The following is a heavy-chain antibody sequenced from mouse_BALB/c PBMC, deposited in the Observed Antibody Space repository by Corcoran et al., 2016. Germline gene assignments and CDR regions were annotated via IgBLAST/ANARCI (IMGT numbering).Heavy chain of an antibody. CDR3: ARPLYYGYGDFDY. D-gene: IGHD2-2*01. CDR1: GYTFTSYV. Sequence: EVQLQQSGPELVKPGASVKMSCKASGYTFTSYVMHWVKQKPGQGLEWIGYINPYNDGTKYNEKFKGKATLTSDKSSSTAYMELSSLTSEDSAVYYCARPLYYGYGDFDYWGQGTTLTVSS. CDR2: INPYNDGT. J-gene: IGHJ2*01. V-gene: IGHV1S136*01.